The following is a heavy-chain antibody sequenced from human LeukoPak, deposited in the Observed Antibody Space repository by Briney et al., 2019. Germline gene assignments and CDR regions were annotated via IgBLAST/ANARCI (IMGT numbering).Heavy chain of an antibody. CDR1: GFTFSSYS. D-gene: IGHD3-10*01. CDR2: ITSISSTI. Sequence: PGGSLRLSCAASGFTFSSYSMNWVRQAPGKGLEWVSYITSISSTIYYADSVKGRFTISRDNAKNSLYLQMNSLRAEDTAVYYCARGDMGVPYYYYYMDVWGKGTTVTVSS. J-gene: IGHJ6*03. V-gene: IGHV3-48*01. CDR3: ARGDMGVPYYYYYMDV.